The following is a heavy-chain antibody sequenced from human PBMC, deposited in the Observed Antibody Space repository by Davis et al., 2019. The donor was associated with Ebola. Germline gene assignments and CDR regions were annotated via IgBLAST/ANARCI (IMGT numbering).Heavy chain of an antibody. Sequence: GSLRLSCTVYGGSFSGYYWSWIRQPPGKGLEWIGEINHSGSTNYNPSLKSRVTISVDTSKNQFSLKLSSVTAADTAVYYCARGPGGDDYWGQGTLVTVSS. D-gene: IGHD3-16*01. V-gene: IGHV4-34*01. CDR2: INHSGST. CDR3: ARGPGGDDY. CDR1: GGSFSGYY. J-gene: IGHJ4*02.